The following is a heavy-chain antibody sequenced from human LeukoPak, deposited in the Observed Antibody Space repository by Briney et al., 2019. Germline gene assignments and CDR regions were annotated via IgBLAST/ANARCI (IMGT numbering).Heavy chain of an antibody. CDR1: GYTFTSYG. CDR3: ARTSYSSTWHSDY. J-gene: IGHJ4*02. Sequence: ASVKVSCKASGYTFTSYGINWVRQAPGQGPEWVGWISGHNANTNYGRKFQGRVTMTTDTSTSTAYMELRSLTFDDNAIYYCARTSYSSTWHSDYWGQGTLVAVSS. CDR2: ISGHNANT. V-gene: IGHV1-18*01. D-gene: IGHD6-13*01.